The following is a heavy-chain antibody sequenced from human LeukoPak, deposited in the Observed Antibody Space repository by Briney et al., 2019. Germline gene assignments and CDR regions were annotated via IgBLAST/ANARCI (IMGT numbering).Heavy chain of an antibody. CDR3: ARGAVSQDCSGGSCYHFDI. Sequence: ASVKVSCKASGYTFTSDINWVRQATGQGLEWMGWMNPSSGNTDYAPKFQGRVTMTRDISIRTAYMELSSLRSEDTAVYYCARGAVSQDCSGGSCYHFDIWGQGTMVTVSS. CDR1: GYTFTSD. J-gene: IGHJ3*02. CDR2: MNPSSGNT. V-gene: IGHV1-8*01. D-gene: IGHD2-15*01.